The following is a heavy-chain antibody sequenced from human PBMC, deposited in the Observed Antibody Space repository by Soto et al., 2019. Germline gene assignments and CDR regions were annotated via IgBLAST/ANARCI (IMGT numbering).Heavy chain of an antibody. V-gene: IGHV4-31*03. CDR3: ASVVAATDGMDV. CDR2: IYYSGST. J-gene: IGHJ6*02. CDR1: GGSISSGGYY. Sequence: LSLTCTVSGGSISSGGYYWSWIRQHPGKGLEWIGYIYYSGSTYYNPPLKSRVTISVDTSKNQFSLKLSSVTAADTAVYYCASVVAATDGMDVWGQGTTVTVSS. D-gene: IGHD2-15*01.